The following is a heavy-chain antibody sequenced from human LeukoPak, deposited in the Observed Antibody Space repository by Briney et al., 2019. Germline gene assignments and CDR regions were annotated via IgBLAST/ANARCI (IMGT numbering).Heavy chain of an antibody. D-gene: IGHD3-16*02. CDR1: GYTFTSYG. CDR2: ISPYNGNT. CDR3: ARDQYGYVWGSYRPYFDY. J-gene: IGHJ4*02. Sequence: GASVKVSCKAVGYTFTSYGISWVRQAPGQGLEWMGSISPYNGNTKYAERLQGRVIMTTDTSTRTAYMELRGLRPGDTAVFYCARDQYGYVWGSYRPYFDYWGQGTLVTVSS. V-gene: IGHV1-18*04.